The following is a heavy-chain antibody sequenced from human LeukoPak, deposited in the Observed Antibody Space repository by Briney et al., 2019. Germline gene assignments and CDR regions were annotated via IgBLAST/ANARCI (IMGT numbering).Heavy chain of an antibody. Sequence: ASVKASCKASGYTFTSYDINWVRQATGQGLEWMGWMNPNSGNTGYTQKFRGRVTMTRNTSISTAYMELSSLRSEDTAVYYCARGECSGGSCYSGYWGQGTLVTVSS. CDR1: GYTFTSYD. CDR3: ARGECSGGSCYSGY. D-gene: IGHD2-15*01. V-gene: IGHV1-8*01. CDR2: MNPNSGNT. J-gene: IGHJ4*02.